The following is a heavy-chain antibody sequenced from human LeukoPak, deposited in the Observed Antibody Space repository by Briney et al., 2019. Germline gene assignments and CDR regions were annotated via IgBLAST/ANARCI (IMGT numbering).Heavy chain of an antibody. J-gene: IGHJ4*02. CDR3: ASRYCSGGSCYLTFDY. D-gene: IGHD2-15*01. V-gene: IGHV1-69*13. CDR1: GGTFSSYA. Sequence: PWASVKVSCKASGGTFSSYAISWVRQAPGQGLEWMGGIIPIFGTANYPQKFQGRVTITADEYTSTAYMELSSLRSEDTAVYYCASRYCSGGSCYLTFDYWGQGTLVTVSS. CDR2: IIPIFGTA.